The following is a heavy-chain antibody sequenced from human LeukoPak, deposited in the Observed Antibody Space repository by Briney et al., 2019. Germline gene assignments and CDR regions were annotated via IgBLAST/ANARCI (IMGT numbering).Heavy chain of an antibody. V-gene: IGHV3-33*06. CDR2: IWYDGSNK. Sequence: GGSLRLSCAASGSTFGNYYMSWVRQAPGKGLEWVAVIWYDGSNKYYADSVKGRFTISRDNSKNTLYLQMNSLRAEDTAVYYCAKDGNIGREIYYFDYWGQGTLVTVSS. CDR3: AKDGNIGREIYYFDY. CDR1: GSTFGNYY. J-gene: IGHJ4*02. D-gene: IGHD3-10*01.